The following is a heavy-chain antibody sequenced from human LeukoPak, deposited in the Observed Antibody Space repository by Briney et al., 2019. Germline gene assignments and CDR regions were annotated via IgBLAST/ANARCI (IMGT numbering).Heavy chain of an antibody. D-gene: IGHD5-24*01. V-gene: IGHV3-48*03. Sequence: GGSLRLSCVVSGITFSSYEMNWVRQAPGKGLEWVSYISTSGSTIYYADSVKGRFTISRDNAKNPLYLQMNGLRAEDTAVYYCARDALAAGFRLEWYYFDYWGQGTLVAVSS. CDR2: ISTSGSTI. CDR3: ARDALAAGFRLEWYYFDY. CDR1: GITFSSYE. J-gene: IGHJ4*02.